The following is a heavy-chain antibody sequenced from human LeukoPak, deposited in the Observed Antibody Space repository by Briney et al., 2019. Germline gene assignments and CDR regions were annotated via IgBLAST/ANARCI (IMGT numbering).Heavy chain of an antibody. V-gene: IGHV4-59*01. D-gene: IGHD3-10*01. CDR1: GGSISSYY. Sequence: SETLSLTCTVSGGSISSYYWSWFRQPPGKGLEWIGYMHYSGSTNYNPSLKSRVTISVDTSKNQISLKLGSVTAADTAVYYCARRILYSSGSYSDYWGQGTLVTVSS. CDR3: ARRILYSSGSYSDY. J-gene: IGHJ4*02. CDR2: MHYSGST.